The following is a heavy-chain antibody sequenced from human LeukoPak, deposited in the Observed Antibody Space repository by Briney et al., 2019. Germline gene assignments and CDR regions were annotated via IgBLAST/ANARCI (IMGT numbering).Heavy chain of an antibody. Sequence: GGSLRLSCAASGFTLSTSWMTWVRQAPGKGLEWVTNINRDGSQIDYMDSVKGRFTMSRDSANNALHLQMNSLRAEDTAVYYCARGGVPEGFDYWGQGNLVRVSS. D-gene: IGHD1-14*01. J-gene: IGHJ4*02. V-gene: IGHV3-7*01. CDR2: INRDGSQI. CDR3: ARGGVPEGFDY. CDR1: GFTLSTSW.